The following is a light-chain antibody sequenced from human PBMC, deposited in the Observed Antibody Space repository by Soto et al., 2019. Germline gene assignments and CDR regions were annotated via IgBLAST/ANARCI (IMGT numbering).Light chain of an antibody. Sequence: DIQMTQSPSTLSASVGDRVTITCRASQSISSWLAWYQQKPGKAPKFLIYDASSLESGVPSRFRGSGSGTEFTLTISSLQPDDIATYYCQQYNSYPTFGQGTKVDIK. V-gene: IGKV1-5*01. CDR2: DAS. CDR3: QQYNSYPT. CDR1: QSISSW. J-gene: IGKJ1*01.